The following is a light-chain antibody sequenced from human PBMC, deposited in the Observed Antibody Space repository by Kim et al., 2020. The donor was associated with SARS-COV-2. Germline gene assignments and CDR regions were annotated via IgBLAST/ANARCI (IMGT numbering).Light chain of an antibody. CDR2: DAS. CDR3: QQYYSYSYT. V-gene: IGKV1-5*01. J-gene: IGKJ2*01. Sequence: DIQMTQSPSTLSASVGDRVTITCRASQSISSWLAWYQQKPGKAPKLLIYDASSLESGVPSRFSGSESGTDFTLTISSLQPDDFATYYCQQYYSYSYTFGQGTKVDIK. CDR1: QSISSW.